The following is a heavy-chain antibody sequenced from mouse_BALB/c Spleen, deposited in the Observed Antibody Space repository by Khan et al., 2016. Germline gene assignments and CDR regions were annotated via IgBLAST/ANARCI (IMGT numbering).Heavy chain of an antibody. CDR2: INPDSYTI. Sequence: EVKLLESGGGLVHPGGSLKLSCAASGFDFSRYWMSWVRQAPGKGLEWIGEINPDSYTINYTPSLKDKFLISSDHAKTTLYLQMSKVRSEDTALYYCARAGYYGYLAYWGQGTLVTVSA. CDR3: ARAGYYGYLAY. V-gene: IGHV4-1*02. J-gene: IGHJ3*01. D-gene: IGHD1-1*01. CDR1: GFDFSRYW.